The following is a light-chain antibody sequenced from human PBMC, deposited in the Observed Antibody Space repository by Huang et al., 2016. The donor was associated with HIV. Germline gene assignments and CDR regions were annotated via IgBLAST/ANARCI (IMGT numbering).Light chain of an antibody. CDR3: QQYFNTPPT. Sequence: DIVMTQSPDSLAVSLGGRATIKCKSSQSVLNRSNNKKYLAWYQKKPGQPPKLVIYGATTRESGVPCRFSGSGSETDFTLTISSLQAEDVAVYYCQQYFNTPPTFGQGTKVEIK. CDR1: QSVLNRSNNKKY. J-gene: IGKJ1*01. V-gene: IGKV4-1*01. CDR2: GAT.